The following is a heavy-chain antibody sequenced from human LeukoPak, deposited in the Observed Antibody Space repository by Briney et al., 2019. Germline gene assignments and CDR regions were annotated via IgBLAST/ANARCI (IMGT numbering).Heavy chain of an antibody. Sequence: PGGSLRLSCTAYGFTFSSYSMNWVRQAPWKGLEWVSSISSSSSYIYYADSVKGRFTISRDNAKNSLYLQMNSLRAEDTAVYYCARDGCSSTSCEYYSDYWGQGTLVTVSS. CDR3: ARDGCSSTSCEYYSDY. CDR1: GFTFSSYS. CDR2: ISSSSSYI. V-gene: IGHV3-21*01. J-gene: IGHJ4*02. D-gene: IGHD2-2*01.